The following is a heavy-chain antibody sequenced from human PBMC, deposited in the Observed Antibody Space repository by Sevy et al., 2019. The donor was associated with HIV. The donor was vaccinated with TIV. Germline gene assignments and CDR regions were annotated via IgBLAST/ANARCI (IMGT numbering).Heavy chain of an antibody. V-gene: IGHV3-15*01. CDR3: TTDLWGRGYSYAPIFAYNWFDP. CDR2: IKSKTDGGTT. J-gene: IGHJ5*02. D-gene: IGHD5-18*01. CDR1: GFTFSNAW. Sequence: GVSLRLSCAASGFTFSNAWMSWVRQAPGKGLEWVGRIKSKTDGGTTDYAAPVKGRFTISRDDSKNTLYLQMNSLKTEDTAVYYCTTDLWGRGYSYAPIFAYNWFDPWGQGTLVTVSS.